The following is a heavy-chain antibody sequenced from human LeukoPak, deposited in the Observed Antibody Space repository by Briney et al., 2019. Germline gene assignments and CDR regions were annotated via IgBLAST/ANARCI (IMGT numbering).Heavy chain of an antibody. CDR2: IYYSGST. CDR1: GGSISSGGYY. D-gene: IGHD3-3*01. J-gene: IGHJ5*02. Sequence: PSETLSLTCTVSGGSISSGGYYWSWIRQHPGKGLEWIGYIYYSGSTYYNPSLKSRVTISVDTSKNQFSLKLSSVTAADTAVYYCARGRYYDFWSGYVFDPWGQGTLVTVSS. CDR3: ARGRYYDFWSGYVFDP. V-gene: IGHV4-31*03.